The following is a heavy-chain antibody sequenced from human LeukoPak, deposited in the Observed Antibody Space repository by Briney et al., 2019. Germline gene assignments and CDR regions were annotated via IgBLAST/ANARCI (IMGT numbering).Heavy chain of an antibody. D-gene: IGHD4-17*01. CDR2: IYYSGST. CDR1: GGSISSYY. J-gene: IGHJ4*02. V-gene: IGHV4-59*08. CDR3: ARKAVTSSAFDY. Sequence: PSETLSLTCTVSGGSISSYYWGWIRQPPGKGLEWIGYIYYSGSTNYNPSLKSRVTISVDTSKNQFSLKLSSVTAADTAVYYCARKAVTSSAFDYWGQGTLVTVSS.